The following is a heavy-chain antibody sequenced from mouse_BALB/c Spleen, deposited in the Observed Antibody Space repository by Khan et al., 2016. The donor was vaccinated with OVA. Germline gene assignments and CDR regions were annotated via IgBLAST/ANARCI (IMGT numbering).Heavy chain of an antibody. D-gene: IGHD2-12*01. V-gene: IGHV3-2*02. J-gene: IGHJ2*01. Sequence: EVKLVVSGPGLVKPSQSLSLSCTASGYSFTSYYASYLLRQSPGNILVWTSFISYSGNTYYPQSLKSRISITRDKSKNQFYLQLNSVTTEDTATYYGERVYSGDFDYWGQGTTLTVSA. CDR1: GYSFTSYYA. CDR3: ERVYSGDFDY. CDR2: ISYSGNT.